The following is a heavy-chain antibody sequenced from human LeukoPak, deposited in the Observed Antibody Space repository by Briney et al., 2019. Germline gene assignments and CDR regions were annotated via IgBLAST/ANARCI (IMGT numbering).Heavy chain of an antibody. J-gene: IGHJ5*02. CDR3: ARLYDNSENSFDP. CDR2: IFYSGST. V-gene: IGHV4-59*01. Sequence: SETLSLTCTVSGGSISSYYWSWIRQPPGKGLEWIGYIFYSGSTNYNPSLKSRVTISVDTSKNHFSLKLSSVTAADMAVYYCARLYDNSENSFDPWGQGTLVTVSS. D-gene: IGHD3-22*01. CDR1: GGSISSYY.